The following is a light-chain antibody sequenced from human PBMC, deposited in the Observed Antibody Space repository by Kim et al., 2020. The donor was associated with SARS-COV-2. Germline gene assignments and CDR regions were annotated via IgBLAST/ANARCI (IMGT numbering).Light chain of an antibody. CDR2: GAS. Sequence: SPGERATLSCRASQSVGSSDLAWYQQQPGQAPRLLIYGASSRATGIPDRFSGSASGTDFTLTINRLGPEDFAVYYCQQYDISHWTFGQGTKVDIK. CDR1: QSVGSSD. V-gene: IGKV3-20*01. J-gene: IGKJ1*01. CDR3: QQYDISHWT.